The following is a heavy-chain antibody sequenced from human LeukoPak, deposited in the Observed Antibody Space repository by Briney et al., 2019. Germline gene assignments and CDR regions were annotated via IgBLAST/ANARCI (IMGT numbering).Heavy chain of an antibody. Sequence: GGSLRLSCAASGFTFSSYAMSWVRQAPGKGLEWVSAISGSGGSTYYADSVKGRFTISRDNSKNTLYLQMNSLRAEDTAVYYCAKTTEGYSSGWRYDAFDIWGQGTMVTVSP. D-gene: IGHD6-19*01. CDR3: AKTTEGYSSGWRYDAFDI. J-gene: IGHJ3*02. CDR2: ISGSGGST. CDR1: GFTFSSYA. V-gene: IGHV3-23*01.